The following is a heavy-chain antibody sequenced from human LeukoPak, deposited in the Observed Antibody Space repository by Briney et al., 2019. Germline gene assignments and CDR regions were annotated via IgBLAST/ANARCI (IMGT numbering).Heavy chain of an antibody. Sequence: ASVKVSCKASGYTFTGYYMHWVRQAPGQGLEWMGWINPNSGGTNYAQKFQGRVTMTRDTSISTAYMELSRLRSDDMAVYYCARVRIAAAGYTSWYYYYMDVWGKGTTVTVSS. CDR2: INPNSGGT. V-gene: IGHV1-2*02. CDR3: ARVRIAAAGYTSWYYYYMDV. D-gene: IGHD6-13*01. CDR1: GYTFTGYY. J-gene: IGHJ6*03.